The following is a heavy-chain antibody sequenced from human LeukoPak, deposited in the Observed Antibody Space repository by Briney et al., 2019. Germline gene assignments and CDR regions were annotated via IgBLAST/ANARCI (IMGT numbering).Heavy chain of an antibody. CDR3: ARGPSAAAGLDY. CDR1: GYTFTGYY. Sequence: ASVKVSCKASGYTFTGYYMHWVRQAPGQGLEWMGWINHNSGGTNYAQKFQGRVTMTRDTSISTAYMELSRLRSDDTAVYYCARGPSAAAGLDYWGQGTLVTVSS. CDR2: INHNSGGT. V-gene: IGHV1-2*02. J-gene: IGHJ4*02. D-gene: IGHD6-13*01.